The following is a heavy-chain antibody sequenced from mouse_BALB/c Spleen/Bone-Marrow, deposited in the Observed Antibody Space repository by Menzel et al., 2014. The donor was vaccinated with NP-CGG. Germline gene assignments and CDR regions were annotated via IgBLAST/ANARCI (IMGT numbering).Heavy chain of an antibody. D-gene: IGHD1-1*01. V-gene: IGHV5-12*02. Sequence: EVQLVESGGGLVQPGGSLKLSCATSGFTFCDYYMYWVRQTPEKRLEWVAYISNGGGSTYYPDTVKGRFTITRDNAKNTLYLQMSRLKSEDTAMYYCARSGSSSGYFDYWGQGTTLTVSS. CDR2: ISNGGGST. CDR3: ARSGSSSGYFDY. CDR1: GFTFCDYY. J-gene: IGHJ2*01.